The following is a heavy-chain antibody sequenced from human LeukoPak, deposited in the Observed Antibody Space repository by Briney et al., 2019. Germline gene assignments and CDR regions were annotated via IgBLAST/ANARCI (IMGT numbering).Heavy chain of an antibody. Sequence: PGGSLRLSCAASGFTFSSYTMNWVRQAPGKGPEWVSSITSSSSYIYYADSVKGRFTISRDNARNSLYLQMNSLRAEDTAVYYCARDDSSSWYHAFDIWGQGTVVTVSS. CDR1: GFTFSSYT. D-gene: IGHD6-13*01. CDR3: ARDDSSSWYHAFDI. CDR2: ITSSSSYI. V-gene: IGHV3-21*01. J-gene: IGHJ3*02.